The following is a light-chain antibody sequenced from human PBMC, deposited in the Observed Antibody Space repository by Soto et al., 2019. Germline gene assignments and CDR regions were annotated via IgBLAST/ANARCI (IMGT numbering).Light chain of an antibody. CDR1: QSINNW. Sequence: DIQMTQSPSTLSASVGDRVTITCRASQSINNWLAWYQQKPGKAPKLLIYDVSTLESGVPSRFSGSGSGTAFTLTISSLQPDDFATFFCHQYNSYPYTFGQGTKLEIK. CDR3: HQYNSYPYT. J-gene: IGKJ2*01. CDR2: DVS. V-gene: IGKV1-5*01.